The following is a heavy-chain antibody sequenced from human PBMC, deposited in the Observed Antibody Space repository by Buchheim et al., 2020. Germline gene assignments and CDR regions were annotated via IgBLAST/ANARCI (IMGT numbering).Heavy chain of an antibody. CDR2: ISGQSDTT. J-gene: IGHJ5*02. Sequence: EFQFLDSGGDLVQPGRSLRLSCVASGFPFGNTDMSWVRQAPGKGLEWVSTISGQSDTTDYADSVRGRFTISRDNSKNTVHLQLNSLRVEDTAVYYCVKNSGWFNTWGPGTL. V-gene: IGHV3-23*01. CDR1: GFPFGNTD. D-gene: IGHD1-26*01. CDR3: VKNSGWFNT.